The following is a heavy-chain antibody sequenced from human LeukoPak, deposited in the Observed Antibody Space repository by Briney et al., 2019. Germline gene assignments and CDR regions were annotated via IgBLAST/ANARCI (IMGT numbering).Heavy chain of an antibody. CDR2: LSGSGGSA. Sequence: GVSLRLSCSASGFTFSSYAMSWVRQAPGKGLEWVSALSGSGGSAYYADSVKGRFTISRDNSKNTLYLQMNRLRAEDTAVYYCAKDMFSGYDFWSGSDYWGQGTLVTVSS. V-gene: IGHV3-23*01. D-gene: IGHD3-3*01. J-gene: IGHJ4*02. CDR1: GFTFSSYA. CDR3: AKDMFSGYDFWSGSDY.